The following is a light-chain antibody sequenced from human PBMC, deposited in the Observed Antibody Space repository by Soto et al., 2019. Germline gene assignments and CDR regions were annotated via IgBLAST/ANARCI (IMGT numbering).Light chain of an antibody. CDR1: QSISSW. J-gene: IGKJ1*01. CDR2: KAS. Sequence: DIQMTQSPSTRSAYVVGRVTITCRASQSISSWLAWYQQKPGKAPKLLIYKASNLESGVPSRFSGSGSGTEFTLTISSLQPDDLATYYCQQYNSYPWTFGQGTKVDI. V-gene: IGKV1-5*03. CDR3: QQYNSYPWT.